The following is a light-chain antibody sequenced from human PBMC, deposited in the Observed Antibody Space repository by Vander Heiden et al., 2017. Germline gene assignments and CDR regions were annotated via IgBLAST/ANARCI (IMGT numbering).Light chain of an antibody. CDR3: AAWDDSLNGVI. CDR2: INN. Sequence: QSVLTQPPSASGTPGQRVTISCSGSSSNIGSNTVNRYQQLPGTAPKLLIYINNQRPSGVPDRFSGSKSGTSASLAISGLQSEDEADYYCAAWDDSLNGVIFGGGTKVTVV. CDR1: SSNIGSNT. V-gene: IGLV1-44*01. J-gene: IGLJ2*01.